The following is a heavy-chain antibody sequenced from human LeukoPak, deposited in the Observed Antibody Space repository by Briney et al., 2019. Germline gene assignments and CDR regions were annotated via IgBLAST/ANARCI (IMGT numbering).Heavy chain of an antibody. J-gene: IGHJ5*02. CDR3: ARGEQVNWFDP. CDR1: GGSISFSTSY. V-gene: IGHV4-39*01. Sequence: SETLSLTCTVSGGSISFSTSYWAWIRQPPGTGPEWIGSVYYRGSTYYNPSLTSRLTISVDTSKNQFSLKLRSLTAADTAVYYCARGEQVNWFDPWGQGALVIVSS. CDR2: VYYRGST. D-gene: IGHD1-26*01.